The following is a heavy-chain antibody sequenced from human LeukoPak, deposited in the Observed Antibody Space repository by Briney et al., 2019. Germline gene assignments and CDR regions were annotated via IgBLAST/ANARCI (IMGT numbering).Heavy chain of an antibody. CDR1: GYTFTGYY. D-gene: IGHD7-27*01. Sequence: ASVKVSCKASGYTFTGYYMHWVRQAPGQGLEWMGWINPNSGGTNYAQKFQGRVTMTRDTSISTAYMELSRLRSDDTAVYYCARGQAFWGASPSYGMDVWGQGTTVTVSS. CDR3: ARGQAFWGASPSYGMDV. CDR2: INPNSGGT. J-gene: IGHJ6*02. V-gene: IGHV1-2*02.